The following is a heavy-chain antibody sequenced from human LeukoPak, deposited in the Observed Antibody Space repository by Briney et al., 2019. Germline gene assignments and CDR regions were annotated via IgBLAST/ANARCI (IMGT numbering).Heavy chain of an antibody. CDR3: ARSEGYDFWSGHRD. V-gene: IGHV4-59*01. D-gene: IGHD3-3*01. J-gene: IGHJ4*02. Sequence: PSETLSLTCTVSGGSINSYYWSWIRQPPGKRLEWIGHIYYSGSTNYNPSLKSRVTISVDTSKNQFPLKLSSVTAADTAVYYCARSEGYDFWSGHRDWGQGTLVTVSS. CDR1: GGSINSYY. CDR2: IYYSGST.